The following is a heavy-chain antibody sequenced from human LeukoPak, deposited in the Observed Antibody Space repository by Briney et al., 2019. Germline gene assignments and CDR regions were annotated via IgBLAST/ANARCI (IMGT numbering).Heavy chain of an antibody. Sequence: GGSLRLSCVASGFTFSTYAMSWVRQAPGKGLEWVAGVNRNGDGTAYGASVKGRFTISRDNAKKSLVLQMDSLRAEDTARYYCVRGNSSPRGFFDYWGQGTLVTVSS. J-gene: IGHJ4*02. CDR2: VNRNGDGT. V-gene: IGHV3-20*04. D-gene: IGHD2-2*01. CDR1: GFTFSTYA. CDR3: VRGNSSPRGFFDY.